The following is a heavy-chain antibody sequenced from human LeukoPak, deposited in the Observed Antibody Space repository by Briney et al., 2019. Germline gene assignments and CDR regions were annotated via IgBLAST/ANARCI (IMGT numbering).Heavy chain of an antibody. V-gene: IGHV3-7*01. D-gene: IGHD5-24*01. J-gene: IGHJ5*02. CDR2: IKQDGSEK. CDR3: ARDRIGRLGYRFNWFDP. CDR1: GFTFSSYW. Sequence: PGGSLRLSCAASGFTFSSYWMSWVRQAPGKGLEWVANIKQDGSEKYYVDSVKGRFTISRDNAKNSLYLQMNSLRAEDTAVYYCARDRIGRLGYRFNWFDPWGQGTLVTVSS.